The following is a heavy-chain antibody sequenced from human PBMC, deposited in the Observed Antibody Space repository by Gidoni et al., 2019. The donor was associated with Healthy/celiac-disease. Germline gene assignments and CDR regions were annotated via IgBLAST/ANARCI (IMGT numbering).Heavy chain of an antibody. V-gene: IGHV3-30*04. CDR3: ARGADGDFVNWYFDL. CDR1: GFTFSSYA. CDR2: ISYDGSNK. D-gene: IGHD4-17*01. Sequence: QVQLVESGGGVVQPGRSLRLSCAASGFTFSSYAMHWVRQAPGKGLEWVAVISYDGSNKYYADSVKGRFTISRDNSKNTLYLQMNSLRAEDTAVYYCARGADGDFVNWYFDLWGRGTLVTVSS. J-gene: IGHJ2*01.